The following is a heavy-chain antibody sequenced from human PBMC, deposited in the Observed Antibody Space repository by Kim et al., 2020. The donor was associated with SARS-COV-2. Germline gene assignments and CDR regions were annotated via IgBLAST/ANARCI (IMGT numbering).Heavy chain of an antibody. D-gene: IGHD3-3*01. CDR2: ISAYNGNT. CDR3: ARAERRITIFGVVTAFDF. V-gene: IGHV1-18*01. Sequence: ASVKVSCKASGYTFTSYGISWVRQAPGQGLEWMGWISAYNGNTNYAQKLQGRVTMTTDTSTSTAYMELRSLRSDDTAVYYCARAERRITIFGVVTAFDFWGQGTLGTVSS. J-gene: IGHJ4*02. CDR1: GYTFTSYG.